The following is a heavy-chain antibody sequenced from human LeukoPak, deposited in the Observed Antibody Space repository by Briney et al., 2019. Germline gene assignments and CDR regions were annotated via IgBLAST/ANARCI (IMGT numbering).Heavy chain of an antibody. D-gene: IGHD2-2*01. CDR2: VSGSGGST. Sequence: WESLSLSCAVSGFTFSSYAWSWFRQPPGKGLEWVSAVSGSGGSTYYAASVKGRFTISRDNSKNKLYLQVTSLRAEDTAVYYCADAIYYYYGMDVWGKGTTVTVSS. CDR3: ADAIYYYYGMDV. J-gene: IGHJ6*04. V-gene: IGHV3-23*01. CDR1: GFTFSSYA.